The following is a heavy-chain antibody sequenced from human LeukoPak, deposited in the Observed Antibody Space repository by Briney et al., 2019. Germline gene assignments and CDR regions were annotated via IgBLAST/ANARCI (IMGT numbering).Heavy chain of an antibody. D-gene: IGHD3-9*01. CDR1: GFTFSTYA. V-gene: IGHV3-23*01. J-gene: IGHJ4*02. CDR3: AKVMGYDVLTGYPSDY. CDR2: IYSNGVNK. Sequence: GGSLRLSCAASGFTFSTYAMHWVRQAPGKGLEWVSAIYSNGVNKYYADSVRGRFTISRDDSKNTLYLQMNSLRAEDTAVYYCAKVMGYDVLTGYPSDYWGQGTLVTVSS.